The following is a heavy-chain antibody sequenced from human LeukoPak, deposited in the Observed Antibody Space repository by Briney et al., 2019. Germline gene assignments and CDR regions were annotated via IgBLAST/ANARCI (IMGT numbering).Heavy chain of an antibody. Sequence: GGSLRLSCAASGFTFSSYGMHWVRQAPGKGLEWVAVVSSDGSIDYYADSVRGRFTVSRDNSKNTMYLQVNSLRAEDTAVYYCTREGMGTTFSAWFDLWGQGTLVTVSS. J-gene: IGHJ5*02. CDR1: GFTFSSYG. CDR2: VSSDGSID. D-gene: IGHD1-7*01. CDR3: TREGMGTTFSAWFDL. V-gene: IGHV3-30*03.